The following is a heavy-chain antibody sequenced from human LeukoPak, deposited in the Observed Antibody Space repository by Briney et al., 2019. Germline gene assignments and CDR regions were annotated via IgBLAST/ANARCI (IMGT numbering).Heavy chain of an antibody. V-gene: IGHV3-21*01. CDR1: GFTFSSYS. Sequence: GGSLRLSCAASGFTFSSYSMNWVRQAPGKGLEWVSSISSSSSYIYYADSVKGRFTISRDNAKNSLYLQMNSLRAEDTAVYYCERDPARLGFEDYWGQGTLVTVSS. CDR3: ERDPARLGFEDY. CDR2: ISSSSSYI. D-gene: IGHD3-9*01. J-gene: IGHJ4*02.